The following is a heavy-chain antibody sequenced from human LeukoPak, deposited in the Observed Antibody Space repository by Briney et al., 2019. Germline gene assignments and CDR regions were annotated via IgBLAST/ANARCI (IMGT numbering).Heavy chain of an antibody. CDR2: IHADGGRT. D-gene: IGHD2/OR15-2a*01. J-gene: IGHJ6*02. V-gene: IGHV3-43*02. CDR3: STWAFYHGLDV. Sequence: GGSLRLSCAASGFAFVDYPIHWFRKFPGKVLKSVAHIHADGGRTFYADSVKGRFTVSRDNGKNSLFLQMDSLTSDDTALYYCSTWAFYHGLDVWGQGATVIVSS. CDR1: GFAFVDYP.